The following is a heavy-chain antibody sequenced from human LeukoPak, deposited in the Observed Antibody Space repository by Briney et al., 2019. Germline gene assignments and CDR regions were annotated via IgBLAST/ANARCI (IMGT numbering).Heavy chain of an antibody. CDR3: TKDAGVGSSSPSFYFYMDA. D-gene: IGHD6-6*01. Sequence: PGRSLRLSCAASGFYFVDYGMHWVRLAPGPGLEWVSSVNWNSGSTAYADSVKGRFTVSRDNAKKSVYLQMDSLRPDDTALYYCTKDAGVGSSSPSFYFYMDAWGKGTTVSVSS. CDR2: VNWNSGST. V-gene: IGHV3-9*01. J-gene: IGHJ6*03. CDR1: GFYFVDYG.